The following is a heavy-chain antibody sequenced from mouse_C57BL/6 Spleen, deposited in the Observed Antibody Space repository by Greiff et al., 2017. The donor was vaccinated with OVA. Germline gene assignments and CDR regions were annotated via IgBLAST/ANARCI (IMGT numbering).Heavy chain of an antibody. CDR2: INPNNGGT. CDR1: GYTFTDYN. CDR3: ARKGYYRFAY. V-gene: IGHV1-18*01. J-gene: IGHJ3*01. Sequence: EVKLMESGPELVKPGASVKIPCKASGYTFTDYNMDWVKQSHGKSLEWIGDINPNNGGTIYNQKFKGKATLTVDKSSSTAYMELRSLTSEDTAVYYRARKGYYRFAYWGQGTLVTVSA. D-gene: IGHD2-3*01.